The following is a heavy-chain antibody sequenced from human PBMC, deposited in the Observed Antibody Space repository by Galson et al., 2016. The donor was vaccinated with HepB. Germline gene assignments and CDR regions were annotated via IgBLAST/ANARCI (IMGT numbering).Heavy chain of an antibody. Sequence: SLRLSCAASGFTFSSYAIHWVRQAPGKGLEWVGLISYDGSNKYYADSVKGRFTISRDNSKNTLYLQMNSLRVKDTAVYYCAKEEGSILRFLEWLSRLDPWGQGTLVTVSS. CDR1: GFTFSSYA. CDR3: AKEEGSILRFLEWLSRLDP. J-gene: IGHJ5*02. D-gene: IGHD3-3*01. CDR2: ISYDGSNK. V-gene: IGHV3-30-3*01.